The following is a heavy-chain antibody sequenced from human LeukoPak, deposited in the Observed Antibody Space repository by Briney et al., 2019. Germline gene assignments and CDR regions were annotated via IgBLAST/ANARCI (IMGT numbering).Heavy chain of an antibody. CDR1: GGSISSHY. D-gene: IGHD3-10*01. J-gene: IGHJ6*03. V-gene: IGHV4-59*11. CDR3: AGGSYYYYYYYYMDV. Sequence: SETLSLTCTVSGGSISSHYWSWIRQPPRQGLECIGYIYYSGSTNYNPSLKSRVTISVDTSKNQFSLKLSSVTAADTAVYYCAGGSYYYYYYYYMDVWGKGTTVTVSS. CDR2: IYYSGST.